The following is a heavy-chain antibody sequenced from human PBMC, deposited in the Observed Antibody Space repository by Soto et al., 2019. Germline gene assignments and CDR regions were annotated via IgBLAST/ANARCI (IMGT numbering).Heavy chain of an antibody. CDR2: IIPIFGTA. J-gene: IGHJ3*02. CDR3: AGGHYDILTGAFDI. Sequence: SVKVSCKXSGGTFSSYAISWVRQAPGQGLEWMGGIIPIFGTANYAQKFQGRVTITADKSTSTAYMELSSLRSEDTAVYYCAGGHYDILTGAFDIWGQGTMVTVSS. CDR1: GGTFSSYA. V-gene: IGHV1-69*06. D-gene: IGHD3-9*01.